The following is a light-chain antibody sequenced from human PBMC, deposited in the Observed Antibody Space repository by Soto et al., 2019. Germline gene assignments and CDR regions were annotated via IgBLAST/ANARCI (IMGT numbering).Light chain of an antibody. CDR3: QQIRDIPWT. Sequence: DIQMTQSPSSLSASVGDRVTITCRASQRISSYLNWYQQNLGKAPRVLIYAASILQSGVPSRFSGRGSETDFTLTISGLQPEDVGTYYCQQIRDIPWTFGQGTKVEIK. V-gene: IGKV1-39*01. CDR2: AAS. CDR1: QRISSY. J-gene: IGKJ1*01.